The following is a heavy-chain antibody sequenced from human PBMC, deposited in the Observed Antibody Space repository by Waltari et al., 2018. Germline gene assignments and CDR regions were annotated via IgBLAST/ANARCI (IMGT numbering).Heavy chain of an antibody. CDR2: IYHSGST. J-gene: IGHJ3*01. Sequence: QVQLQESGPGLVKPSETLSLTCGVSGYSITSGYYWGWIRHPPGKGLEWIGSIYHSGSTFYNTSLRSRVTMSVDTSKNQFSLKLSSVTGADTAVYYCARVLDYYGSGTYAFDFWGQGTMVTVSS. D-gene: IGHD3-10*01. CDR3: ARVLDYYGSGTYAFDF. CDR1: GYSITSGYY. V-gene: IGHV4-38-2*01.